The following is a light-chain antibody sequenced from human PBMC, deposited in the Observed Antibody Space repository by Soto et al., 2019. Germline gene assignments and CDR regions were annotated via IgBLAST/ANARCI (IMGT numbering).Light chain of an antibody. J-gene: IGKJ1*01. Sequence: DIQLTQSPSFLSASVGDRVTITCRASQGISSYLAWYQLNPGKAPKLLISTASSLQSGVPSRFSGSGSGTEFTLTISSLQPEDFATYYCQQLDSYPRTFGQGTKVEIK. CDR3: QQLDSYPRT. CDR2: TAS. CDR1: QGISSY. V-gene: IGKV1-9*01.